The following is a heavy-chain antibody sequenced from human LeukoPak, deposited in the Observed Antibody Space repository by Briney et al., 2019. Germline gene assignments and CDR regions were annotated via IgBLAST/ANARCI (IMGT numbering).Heavy chain of an antibody. D-gene: IGHD4-23*01. CDR1: GFAFSSYG. V-gene: IGHV3-30*02. CDR3: AKDYGGISGTSYYFDY. CDR2: IHSHESDK. J-gene: IGHJ4*02. Sequence: GGSLRLSCAASGFAFSSYGMHWVRQAPGKGLEWVAFIHSHESDKYYADSVKGRFTISRDNSKNTLYLQMNSLRAEDTAVYYCAKDYGGISGTSYYFDYWGQGTLVTVSS.